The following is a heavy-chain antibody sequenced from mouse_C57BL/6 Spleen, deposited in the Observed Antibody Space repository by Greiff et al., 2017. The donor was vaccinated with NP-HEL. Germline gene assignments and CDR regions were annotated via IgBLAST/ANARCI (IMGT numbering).Heavy chain of an antibody. V-gene: IGHV1-81*01. CDR2: IYPRSGNT. CDR1: GYTFTSYG. J-gene: IGHJ2*01. CDR3: AREGIITTVVPYYFDY. D-gene: IGHD1-1*01. Sequence: QVQLQQSGAELARPGASVKLSCKASGYTFTSYGISWVKQRTGQGLEWIGEIYPRSGNTYYNEKFKGKALLTADKSSSTAYMELRSLTSEDSAVYFCAREGIITTVVPYYFDYWGQGTTLTVSS.